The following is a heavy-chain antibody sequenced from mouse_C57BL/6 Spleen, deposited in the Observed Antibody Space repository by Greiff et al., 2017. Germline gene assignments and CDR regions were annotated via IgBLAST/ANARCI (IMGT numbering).Heavy chain of an antibody. CDR3: ARKRYDYDGDYAMDY. CDR2: INPNYGTT. D-gene: IGHD2-4*01. Sequence: EVHLVESGPELVKPGASVKISCKASGYSFTDYNMNWVKQSNGKSLEWIGVINPNYGTTSYNQKFKGKATLTVDQSSSTAYMQLNSLTSKDSAVYYCARKRYDYDGDYAMDYWGQGTSVTVSS. J-gene: IGHJ4*01. V-gene: IGHV1-39*01. CDR1: GYSFTDYN.